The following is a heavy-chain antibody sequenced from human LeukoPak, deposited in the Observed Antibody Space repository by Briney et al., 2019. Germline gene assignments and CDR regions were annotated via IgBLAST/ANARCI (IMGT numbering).Heavy chain of an antibody. CDR3: ARVGTSWGTYNWFDP. J-gene: IGHJ5*02. D-gene: IGHD2-2*01. Sequence: SETLSLTCTVSGGSISSYYWSWIRQPPGKRREWIGYIYYSGSTNYNPSLKSRVTISVDTSKNQFSLKLSSVTAADTAVYYCARVGTSWGTYNWFDPWGQGTLVTVSS. CDR1: GGSISSYY. CDR2: IYYSGST. V-gene: IGHV4-59*01.